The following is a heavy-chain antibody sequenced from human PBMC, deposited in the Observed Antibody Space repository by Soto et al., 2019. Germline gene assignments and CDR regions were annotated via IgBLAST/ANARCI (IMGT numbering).Heavy chain of an antibody. D-gene: IGHD6-19*01. CDR3: ARSPGRGWSFDY. CDR1: GGSISSGGYY. Sequence: SETLSLTCTVSGGSISSGGYYWRWIRQHPGKGLEWIGYIYYSGSTYYNPSLKSRVTISVDTSKNQFSLKLSSVTAADTAVYYCARSPGRGWSFDYWGQGTLVTVSS. V-gene: IGHV4-31*03. J-gene: IGHJ4*02. CDR2: IYYSGST.